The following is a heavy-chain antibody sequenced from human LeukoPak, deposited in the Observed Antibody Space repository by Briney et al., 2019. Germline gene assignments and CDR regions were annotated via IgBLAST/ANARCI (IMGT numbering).Heavy chain of an antibody. V-gene: IGHV1-18*01. J-gene: IGHJ4*02. CDR3: AREAAAEMATIRVFDY. CDR2: ISAYNGNT. D-gene: IGHD5-24*01. CDR1: GYTFTSYG. Sequence: ASVKVSCKASGYTFTSYGISWVRQAPGQGLEWMGWISAYNGNTNYAQKLQGRVTMTTDTSTSTAYMELRSLRSDDTAVYYCAREAAAEMATIRVFDYWGQGTLVTVSS.